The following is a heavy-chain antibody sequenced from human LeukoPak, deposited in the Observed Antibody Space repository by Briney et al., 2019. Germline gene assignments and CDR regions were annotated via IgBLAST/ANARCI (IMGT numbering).Heavy chain of an antibody. J-gene: IGHJ4*02. CDR1: GFTFSSYA. D-gene: IGHD3-22*01. V-gene: IGHV3-64*01. CDR3: AKDYSDSSGYFHVFDF. Sequence: GGSLRLSCAASGFTFSSYAMHWVRQAPGKGLEYVSAISSNGGSTYYANSVKGRFTISRDNSKNTLYLQMGSLRAEDMAVYYCAKDYSDSSGYFHVFDFWGQGTLVTVSS. CDR2: ISSNGGST.